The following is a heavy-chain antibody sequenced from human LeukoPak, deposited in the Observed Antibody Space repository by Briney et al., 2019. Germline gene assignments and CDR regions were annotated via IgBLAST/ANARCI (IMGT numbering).Heavy chain of an antibody. J-gene: IGHJ4*02. CDR1: GFTFSTYS. CDR2: IKRDGSEK. V-gene: IGHV3-7*05. CDR3: ARGAELDF. Sequence: GGSLRLSCAASGFTFSTYSMKWVRQAPGKGLEWVANIKRDGSEKYYVDSVKGRFTISRDNAENSLSLQMNSLRAEDTAVYYCARGAELDFWGQGTLVTVSS.